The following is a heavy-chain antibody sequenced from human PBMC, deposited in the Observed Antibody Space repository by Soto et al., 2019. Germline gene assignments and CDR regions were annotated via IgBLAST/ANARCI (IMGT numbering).Heavy chain of an antibody. CDR3: AAGGGLPRYY. CDR2: IYHSGST. CDR1: GGSISSGGYS. V-gene: IGHV4-30-2*01. D-gene: IGHD5-12*01. J-gene: IGHJ4*02. Sequence: QLQLQESGSGLVKPSQTLSLTCAVSGGSISSGGYSWSWIRQPPGKGLEWIGYIYHSGSTYYTPSLQSRVTISLDRSKNQFSLKLSSVTAADTAVYYCAAGGGLPRYYWGQGTLVTVSS.